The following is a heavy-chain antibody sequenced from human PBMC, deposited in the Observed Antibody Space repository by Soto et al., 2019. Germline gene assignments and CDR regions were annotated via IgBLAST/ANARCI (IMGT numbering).Heavy chain of an antibody. CDR3: ARERKFDFWRKGLDV. D-gene: IGHD3-3*01. CDR2: MDPNSGST. V-gene: IGHV1-8*01. CDR1: GYTFTSYD. Sequence: ASVKVSCKASGYTFTSYDINWVRQAPGQGLEWLGWMDPNSGSTGYAQNFQGRVTMTRNISINTAHMELSSLRSEDTAVYYCARERKFDFWRKGLDVWGQGTRVTVSS. J-gene: IGHJ6*02.